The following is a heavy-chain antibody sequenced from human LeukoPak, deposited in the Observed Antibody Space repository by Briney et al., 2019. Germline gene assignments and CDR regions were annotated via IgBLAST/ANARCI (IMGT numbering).Heavy chain of an antibody. D-gene: IGHD5-18*01. CDR3: AKDQATWIQLWLRGGFDY. CDR1: GFTFSEYA. J-gene: IGHJ4*02. V-gene: IGHV3-23*01. Sequence: GGSLRLSCAASGFTFSEYALTWVRQAPGKGLEWVSSISGTGLGTYYADSVKGRFTISRDNSKNTLYLQMNSLRAEDTAVYYCAKDQATWIQLWLRGGFDYWGQGTLVTVSS. CDR2: ISGTGLGT.